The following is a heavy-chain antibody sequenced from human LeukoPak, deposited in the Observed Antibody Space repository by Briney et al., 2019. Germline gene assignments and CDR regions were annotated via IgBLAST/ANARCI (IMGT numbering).Heavy chain of an antibody. CDR3: AKDASDIVVVVAATPTYYYGMDV. CDR2: ISYDGSNK. CDR1: GFTFSSYG. Sequence: PGRSLRLSCAAAGFTFSSYGMHWVRQAPGKGLEWVAVISYDGSNKYYADSVKGRFTISRDNSKNTLYLQMNSLRAEDTAVYYCAKDASDIVVVVAATPTYYYGMDVWGQGTTVTVSS. D-gene: IGHD2-15*01. J-gene: IGHJ6*02. V-gene: IGHV3-30*18.